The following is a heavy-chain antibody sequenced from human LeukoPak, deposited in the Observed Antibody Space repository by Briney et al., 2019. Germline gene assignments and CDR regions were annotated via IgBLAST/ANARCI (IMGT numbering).Heavy chain of an antibody. CDR2: ISSGGSSM. V-gene: IGHV3-48*03. CDR1: GLTFSSYE. J-gene: IGHJ6*02. D-gene: IGHD2-2*01. Sequence: GGSLRLSCAASGLTFSSYEMNWVRQAPGKGLEWVSFISSGGSSMYYVDSVKGRFTISRDNAKNSLYLQMNSLRAEDTAVYYCERCYCSGPSCHSYYFGMDVWGQGTTVTVSS. CDR3: ERCYCSGPSCHSYYFGMDV.